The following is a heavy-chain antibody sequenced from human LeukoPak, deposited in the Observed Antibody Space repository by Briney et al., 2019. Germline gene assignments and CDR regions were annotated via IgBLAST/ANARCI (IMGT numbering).Heavy chain of an antibody. D-gene: IGHD6-19*01. CDR2: ISSSSSYI. J-gene: IGHJ3*02. Sequence: GGSLRLSCAASGFTFSSYSMNWVRQAPGKGLEWVSSISSSSSYIYYADSVKGRFTISRDNAKNSLYLQMNSLRAEDTAVYYCARGLMTHPPKTLWQWLSNDAFDIWGQGTMVTVSS. CDR3: ARGLMTHPPKTLWQWLSNDAFDI. V-gene: IGHV3-21*01. CDR1: GFTFSSYS.